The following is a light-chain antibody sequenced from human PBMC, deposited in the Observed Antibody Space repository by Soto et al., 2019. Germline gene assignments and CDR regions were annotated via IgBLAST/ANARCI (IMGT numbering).Light chain of an antibody. V-gene: IGLV7-46*01. J-gene: IGLJ2*01. Sequence: QAVVTQEPSLTVSPGGTVTLTCGSSTGSVTSSHFPYWIQQKPGQAPRTMICNTSNKQSWTPARISGSLLGGKAALTLSGAQPEDEADYYCLLAYSGASIFGGGTKLTVL. CDR1: TGSVTSSHF. CDR3: LLAYSGASI. CDR2: NTS.